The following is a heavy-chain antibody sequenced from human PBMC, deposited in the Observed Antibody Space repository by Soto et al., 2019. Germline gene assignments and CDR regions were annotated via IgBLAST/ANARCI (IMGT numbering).Heavy chain of an antibody. CDR1: GGSISSYY. V-gene: IGHV4-59*12. D-gene: IGHD3-3*01. J-gene: IGHJ6*02. CDR2: IYYSGST. CDR3: ARNDPGYDFGKNAVDV. Sequence: SETLSLTCTVSGGSISSYYWSWIRQPPGKGLEWIGYIYYSGSTNYNPSLKSRVTISVDTSKNQFSLKLSSVTAVDTAVYYCARNDPGYDFGKNAVDVWGQGTTVTVSS.